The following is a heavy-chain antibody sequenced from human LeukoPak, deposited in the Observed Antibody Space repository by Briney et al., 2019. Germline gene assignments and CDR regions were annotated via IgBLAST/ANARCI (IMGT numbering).Heavy chain of an antibody. CDR1: GGSFSGYY. D-gene: IGHD2-2*01. Sequence: SETLSLTCAVYGGSFSGYYWSWLRQPPGKGLEGMGEINHSGSTNYNPSLTSRVTISVDTSKNQFSLKLSSLTAADTAVYYCARGYCSSTSCNYYYYYMDVWGKGTTVTVSS. CDR2: INHSGST. V-gene: IGHV4-34*01. J-gene: IGHJ6*03. CDR3: ARGYCSSTSCNYYYYYMDV.